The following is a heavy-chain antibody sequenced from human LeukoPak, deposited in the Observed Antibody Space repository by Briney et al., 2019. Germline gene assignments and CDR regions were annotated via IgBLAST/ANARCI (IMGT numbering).Heavy chain of an antibody. CDR2: ISSSTGTV. D-gene: IGHD6-19*01. V-gene: IGHV3-48*03. Sequence: GGSLRLSCEASGFTFSSYEMNWVRQAPGKGPEWVAWISSSTGTVYYADSVKGRFTISRDNAKNSLYLQMNSLRAEDTAVYYCTTGSGWDDYWGQGTLVTVSS. J-gene: IGHJ4*02. CDR1: GFTFSSYE. CDR3: TTGSGWDDY.